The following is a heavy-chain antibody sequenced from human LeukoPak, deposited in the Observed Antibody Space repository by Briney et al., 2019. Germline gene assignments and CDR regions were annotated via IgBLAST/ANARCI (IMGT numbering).Heavy chain of an antibody. CDR1: GGSFSGYY. V-gene: IGHV4-34*01. CDR2: INHSGST. J-gene: IGHJ4*02. CDR3: AREGTMVRGVIGY. Sequence: SETLSLTRAVYGGSFSGYYWSWIRQPPGKGLEWIGEINHSGSTNYNPSLKSRVTISVDTSKNQFSLKLSSVTAADTAVYYCAREGTMVRGVIGYWGQGTLVTVSS. D-gene: IGHD3-10*01.